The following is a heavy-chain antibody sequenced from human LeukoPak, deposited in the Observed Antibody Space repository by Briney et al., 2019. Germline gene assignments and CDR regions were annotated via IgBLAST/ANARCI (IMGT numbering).Heavy chain of an antibody. Sequence: SKTLSLTCTVSGGSISSYYWSWIRQPPGKGLEWIGYIYYSGSTNYNPSLKSRVTISVDTSKNQFSLKLSSVTAADTAVYYCARNGYSYGPFDYWGQGTLVTVSS. J-gene: IGHJ4*02. CDR3: ARNGYSYGPFDY. CDR2: IYYSGST. D-gene: IGHD5-18*01. V-gene: IGHV4-59*08. CDR1: GGSISSYY.